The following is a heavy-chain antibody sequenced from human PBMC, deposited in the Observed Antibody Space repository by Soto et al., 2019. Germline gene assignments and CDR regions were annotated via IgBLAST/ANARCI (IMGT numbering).Heavy chain of an antibody. V-gene: IGHV1-69*01. CDR1: GGTFSSYA. D-gene: IGHD2-15*01. Sequence: QVQLVQSGAEVKKPGSSVKVSCKASGGTFSSYAISWVRQAPGQGLEWMGGIIPIFGTANYAQKFQGRVTITADESTSTAYMEMSSLRSEDTAVYYCARDYSKVAAKDYYYGMDVWGQGTTVTVSS. CDR3: ARDYSKVAAKDYYYGMDV. CDR2: IIPIFGTA. J-gene: IGHJ6*02.